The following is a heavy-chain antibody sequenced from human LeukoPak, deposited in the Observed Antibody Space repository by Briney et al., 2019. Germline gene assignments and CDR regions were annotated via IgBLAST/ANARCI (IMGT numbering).Heavy chain of an antibody. V-gene: IGHV1-18*04. CDR1: GYTLTDYH. CDR2: INPNNGAT. J-gene: IGHJ3*02. D-gene: IGHD1-26*01. Sequence: ASVKVSCKASGYTLTDYHIHWVRQAPGQGLEWMGWINPNNGATNYPQKLQGRVTMTTDTSTSTAYMELRSLRSDDTAVYYCARNSGSSRLDAFDIWGQGTMVTVSS. CDR3: ARNSGSSRLDAFDI.